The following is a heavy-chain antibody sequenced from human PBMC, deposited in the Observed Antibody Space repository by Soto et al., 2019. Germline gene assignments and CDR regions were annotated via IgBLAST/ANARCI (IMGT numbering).Heavy chain of an antibody. CDR2: ISGSGGST. CDR3: AKDFWSGDAFDI. D-gene: IGHD3-3*01. J-gene: IGHJ3*02. V-gene: IGHV3-23*01. CDR1: GFTFSSYA. Sequence: GGSLRLSCAASGFTFSSYAMSWVRQAPGKGLEWVSAISGSGGSTYYADSVKGRFTISRDNSKNTPYLQMNSLRAEDTAVYYCAKDFWSGDAFDIWGQGTMVTVSS.